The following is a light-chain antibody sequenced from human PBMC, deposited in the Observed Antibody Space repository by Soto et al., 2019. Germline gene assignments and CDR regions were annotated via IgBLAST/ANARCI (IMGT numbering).Light chain of an antibody. CDR1: QSVLYSSNNLNY. CDR2: WAS. CDR3: QQYYSTPQIP. Sequence: DIVMTQSPDSLAVSLGERATINCKSSQSVLYSSNNLNYLAWYQQKPGQPPKLLIYWASTRESGVPDRFSGSGSGTAFTLTISSLQAEDVAVYYCQQYYSTPQIPFGPGTKVDIK. V-gene: IGKV4-1*01. J-gene: IGKJ3*01.